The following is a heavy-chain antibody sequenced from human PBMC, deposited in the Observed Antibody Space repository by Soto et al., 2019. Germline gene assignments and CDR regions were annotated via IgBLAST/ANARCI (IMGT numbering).Heavy chain of an antibody. Sequence: PGGSLRLSCAASGFTFSSYSMNWVRQAPGKGLEWVSSISSSSSYIYYADSVKGRFTISRDNAKNSLYLQMNSLRAEDTAVYYCAREEGRGVRGVMYYYYGMDVWGQGTTVTVSS. CDR2: ISSSSSYI. J-gene: IGHJ6*02. D-gene: IGHD3-10*01. CDR1: GFTFSSYS. CDR3: AREEGRGVRGVMYYYYGMDV. V-gene: IGHV3-21*01.